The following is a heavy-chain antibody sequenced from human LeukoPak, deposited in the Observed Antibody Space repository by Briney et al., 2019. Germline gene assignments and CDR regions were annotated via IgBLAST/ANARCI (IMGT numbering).Heavy chain of an antibody. V-gene: IGHV3-21*01. CDR3: ARDPPSRGTRYFDY. J-gene: IGHJ4*02. CDR1: GFTFSSYS. D-gene: IGHD3-16*01. CDR2: ISSSSSYV. Sequence: GRSLRLSCAASGFTFSSYSLNWVRQAPGKGLEWVSSISSSSSYVDYADSVKGRFTISRDNAKNSLYLQMDSLRVEDTAVYYCARDPPSRGTRYFDYWGQGTLVTVSS.